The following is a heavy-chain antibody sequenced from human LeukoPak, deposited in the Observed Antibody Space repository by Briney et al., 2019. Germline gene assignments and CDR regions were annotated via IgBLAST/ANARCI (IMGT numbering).Heavy chain of an antibody. Sequence: ASVKVSCKASGYAFTSYGISWVRQAPGQGLEWMGWISAYNGNTNYAQKLQGRVTMTTDTSTSTAYMELRSLRSDDTAVYYCARASLWGRLSTNYYYYMDVWGKGTTVTVSS. CDR3: ARASLWGRLSTNYYYYMDV. CDR2: ISAYNGNT. CDR1: GYAFTSYG. V-gene: IGHV1-18*01. J-gene: IGHJ6*03. D-gene: IGHD3-16*02.